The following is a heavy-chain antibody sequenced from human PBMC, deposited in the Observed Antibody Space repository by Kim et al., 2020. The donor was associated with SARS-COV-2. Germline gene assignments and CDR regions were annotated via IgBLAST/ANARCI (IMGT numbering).Heavy chain of an antibody. Sequence: SETLSLTCTVSGGSISSSSYYWGWIRQPPGKGLEWIGSIYYSGSTYYNPSLKSRVTISVDTSKNQFSLKLSSVTAADTAVYYCAREGRIAAALAFQHWGQGTLVTVSS. CDR2: IYYSGST. D-gene: IGHD6-13*01. CDR1: GGSISSSSYY. V-gene: IGHV4-39*02. J-gene: IGHJ1*01. CDR3: AREGRIAAALAFQH.